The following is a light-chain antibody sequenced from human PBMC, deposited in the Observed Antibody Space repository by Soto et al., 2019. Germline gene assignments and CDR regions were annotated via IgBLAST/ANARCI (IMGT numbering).Light chain of an antibody. CDR3: QQSYSTLLS. CDR1: QSISTF. J-gene: IGKJ4*01. V-gene: IGKV1-39*01. CDR2: GAS. Sequence: DIELTQSPSSLSASGGDRVTITCRASQSISTFLNWYQHKRGKAPKLLIHGASSLQSGVPVRFTGSGSGTDFSLTISGLQPEDSATYYCQQSYSTLLSFGGGTKVEI.